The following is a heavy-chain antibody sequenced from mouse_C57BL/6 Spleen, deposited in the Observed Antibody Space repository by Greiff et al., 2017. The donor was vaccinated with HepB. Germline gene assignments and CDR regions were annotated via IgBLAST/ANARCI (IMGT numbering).Heavy chain of an antibody. CDR2: SLPGSGST. D-gene: IGHD3-2*02. J-gene: IGHJ2*01. V-gene: IGHV1-9*01. CDR1: GYTFTGYW. Sequence: QVQLQQSGAELMKPGASVKLSCKATGYTFTGYWIEWVKQRPGHGLEWIGESLPGSGSTNYNEKFKGKATLTADTSTNTAYMQLCSRTTEDSATYYCARRTHATGYWGQGTTLTVSS. CDR3: ARRTHATGY.